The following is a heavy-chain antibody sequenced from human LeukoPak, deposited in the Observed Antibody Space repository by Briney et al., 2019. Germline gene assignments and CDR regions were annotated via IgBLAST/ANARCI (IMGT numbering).Heavy chain of an antibody. Sequence: PSETLSLTCSVSGGSIGSYHWSWIRQPPGKGLEWIGHVHYTWNAKYNPSLKSRVTISLDRSSNQFSLRLSSVSAEDTAVYYCARVVDTAMAYFDYWGQGTLVTVSS. V-gene: IGHV4-59*01. J-gene: IGHJ4*02. CDR2: VHYTWNA. CDR1: GGSIGSYH. CDR3: ARVVDTAMAYFDY. D-gene: IGHD5-18*01.